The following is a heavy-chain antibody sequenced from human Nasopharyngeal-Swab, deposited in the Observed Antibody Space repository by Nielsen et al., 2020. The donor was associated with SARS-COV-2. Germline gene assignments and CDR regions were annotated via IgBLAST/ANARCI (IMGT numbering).Heavy chain of an antibody. CDR2: VHPGDSDT. Sequence: KVSCKGSGYTFSNYWIGWVRQVPGKGLEWMGIVHPGDSDTRYSPSFQGQVTISADKSISTAYLQWSSLKASDTAMYYCARLDREMATIDWYFDLWGRGTLVTVSS. D-gene: IGHD5-24*01. CDR3: ARLDREMATIDWYFDL. J-gene: IGHJ2*01. CDR1: GYTFSNYW. V-gene: IGHV5-51*01.